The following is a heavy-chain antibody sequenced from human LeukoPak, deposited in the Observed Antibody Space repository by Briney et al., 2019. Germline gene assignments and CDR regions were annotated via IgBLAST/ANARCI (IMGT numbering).Heavy chain of an antibody. D-gene: IGHD3-16*01. CDR1: GYTFTSYG. V-gene: IGHV1-18*01. Sequence: GASVKVSCKASGYTFTSYGISWVRQAPGQGLEWMGWISAYNGNTNYAQKLQGRVTMTRDMSTSTVYMELSSLRSEDTAVYYCARDRAPRGSYIFDYWGQGTLVTVSS. CDR2: ISAYNGNT. J-gene: IGHJ4*02. CDR3: ARDRAPRGSYIFDY.